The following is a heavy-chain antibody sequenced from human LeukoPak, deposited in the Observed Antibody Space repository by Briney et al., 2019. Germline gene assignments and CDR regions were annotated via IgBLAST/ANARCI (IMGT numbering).Heavy chain of an antibody. V-gene: IGHV3-23*01. CDR2: ISGSGGST. D-gene: IGHD2-15*01. J-gene: IGHJ2*01. Sequence: GGSLRLSCAASGFTFSSYAMRWVRQAPGKGLEWVSAISGSGGSTYYADSVKGRFTISRDNSKNTLYLQMNSLRAEDTAVYYCAKAGYCSGGSCSQNLRYFDLWGRGTLVTVSS. CDR1: GFTFSSYA. CDR3: AKAGYCSGGSCSQNLRYFDL.